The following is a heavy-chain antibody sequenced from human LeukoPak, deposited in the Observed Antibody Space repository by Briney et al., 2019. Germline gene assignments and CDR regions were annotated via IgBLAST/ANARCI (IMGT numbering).Heavy chain of an antibody. J-gene: IGHJ3*02. D-gene: IGHD6-13*01. Sequence: PGGSLRLSCSASGFSFRNYDMHWVRQPTGKGPEWVSAVGTGGDTYYAGSVKGRFTVVRENAKNTLYLQMNSLRAGDTAMYYCARRSAAAGIDAFDIWGQGTMVTVSS. V-gene: IGHV3-13*01. CDR1: GFSFRNYD. CDR3: ARRSAAAGIDAFDI. CDR2: VGTGGDT.